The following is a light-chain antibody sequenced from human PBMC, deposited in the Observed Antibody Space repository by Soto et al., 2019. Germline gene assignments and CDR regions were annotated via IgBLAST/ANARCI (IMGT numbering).Light chain of an antibody. CDR2: KAS. Sequence: DIQITQSPSTLSGSVVDRVTITCRASQTIGSWLAWYQQKPGKAPKLLIYKASTLKSGVPSRFSGSGSGTEFTLTISSLQPDDFATYYCQHYNSYSEAFGQGTKVDIK. CDR1: QTIGSW. V-gene: IGKV1-5*03. CDR3: QHYNSYSEA. J-gene: IGKJ1*01.